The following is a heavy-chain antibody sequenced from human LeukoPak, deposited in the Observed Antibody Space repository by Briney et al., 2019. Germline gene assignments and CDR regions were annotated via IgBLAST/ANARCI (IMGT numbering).Heavy chain of an antibody. V-gene: IGHV1-46*01. CDR2: INPNDGAT. Sequence: GASVKVSCKTSGYTFTRHWMHWVRQAPGQELEWMGIINPNDGATDFAQKFQGRGTITTDTSTSTVYMELSSLRSDDTAVYYCARDHSNEMCDGGCFASWFDPWGQGTLVTVSS. CDR1: GYTFTRHW. D-gene: IGHD2-21*02. J-gene: IGHJ5*02. CDR3: ARDHSNEMCDGGCFASWFDP.